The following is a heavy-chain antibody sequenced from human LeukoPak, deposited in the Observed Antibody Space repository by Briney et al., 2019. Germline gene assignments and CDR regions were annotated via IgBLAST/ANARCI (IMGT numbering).Heavy chain of an antibody. CDR2: INHSGST. Sequence: SETLSLTCAVYGGSFSGYYWSWIRQPPGKGLEWIGEINHSGSTNYNPSLKSRVTISVDTSKNQFSLKLSSVTAADTAVYYCARSKGGRGFDPWGQGTLVTVST. J-gene: IGHJ5*02. D-gene: IGHD3-16*01. CDR3: ARSKGGRGFDP. V-gene: IGHV4-34*01. CDR1: GGSFSGYY.